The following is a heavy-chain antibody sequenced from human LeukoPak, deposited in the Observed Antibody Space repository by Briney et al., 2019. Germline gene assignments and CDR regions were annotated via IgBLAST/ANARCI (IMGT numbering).Heavy chain of an antibody. V-gene: IGHV3-11*04. J-gene: IGHJ4*02. D-gene: IGHD3-9*01. CDR2: ISSSGGTI. Sequence: GGSLRLSCAASGFTFSDYYMNWIRQAPGKGLEWVSYISSSGGTIYYADSVKGRFTISRDNSKNTLYLQMNSLRAEDTAVYYCARISLTGYAPISGYFDYWGQGTVVTVSS. CDR3: ARISLTGYAPISGYFDY. CDR1: GFTFSDYY.